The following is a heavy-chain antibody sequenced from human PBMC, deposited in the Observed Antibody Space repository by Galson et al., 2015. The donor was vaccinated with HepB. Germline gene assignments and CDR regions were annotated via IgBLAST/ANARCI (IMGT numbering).Heavy chain of an antibody. J-gene: IGHJ3*02. D-gene: IGHD4-17*01. V-gene: IGHV3-33*01. Sequence: SLRLSCAASGFTFSSYGMHWVRQAPGKGLEWVAVIWYDGSNKYYADSVRGRFTISRDNSKNTLYLQMNSLRAEDTAVYYCAREREEDYGDLWAFDIWGQGTMVTVSS. CDR1: GFTFSSYG. CDR3: AREREEDYGDLWAFDI. CDR2: IWYDGSNK.